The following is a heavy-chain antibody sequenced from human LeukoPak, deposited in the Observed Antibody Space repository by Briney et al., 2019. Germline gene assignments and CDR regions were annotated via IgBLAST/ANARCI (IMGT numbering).Heavy chain of an antibody. CDR1: GFTFSSYA. CDR2: ISGSGGST. D-gene: IGHD3-10*01. CDR3: ARDRASSPLLWFGEPYDAFDI. Sequence: GGSLRLSCAASGFTFSSYAMSWVRQAPGKGLEWVSAISGSGGSTYYADSVKGRFTISRDNSKNTLYLQMNSLRAEDTAVYYCARDRASSPLLWFGEPYDAFDIWGQGTMVTVSS. V-gene: IGHV3-23*01. J-gene: IGHJ3*02.